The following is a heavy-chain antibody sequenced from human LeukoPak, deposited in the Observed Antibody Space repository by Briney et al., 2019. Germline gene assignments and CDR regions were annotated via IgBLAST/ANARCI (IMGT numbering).Heavy chain of an antibody. J-gene: IGHJ4*02. V-gene: IGHV1-2*02. CDR3: AREVTYYDYVWGSYRYFDY. D-gene: IGHD3-16*02. CDR1: GYTFTGYY. CDR2: INPNSGGT. Sequence: GASVKVSYKASGYTFTGYYMHWVRQAPGQGLEWMGWINPNSGGTNYAQKLQGRVTMTTDTSTSTAYMELRSLRSDDTAVYYCAREVTYYDYVWGSYRYFDYWGQGTLVTVSS.